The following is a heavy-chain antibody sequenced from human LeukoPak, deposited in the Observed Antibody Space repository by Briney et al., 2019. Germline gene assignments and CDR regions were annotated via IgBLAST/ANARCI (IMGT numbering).Heavy chain of an antibody. Sequence: GGSLRLSCAASGFTFSSYWMHWVRQAPGKGLVWDSRINSDGSSTSYADSVKGRFTISRDNAKNTLYLQMNSLRAEDTAVYYCAREYYYGSGSHEYYYGMDVWGKGTTVTVSS. J-gene: IGHJ6*04. CDR1: GFTFSSYW. CDR2: INSDGSST. V-gene: IGHV3-74*01. D-gene: IGHD3-10*01. CDR3: AREYYYGSGSHEYYYGMDV.